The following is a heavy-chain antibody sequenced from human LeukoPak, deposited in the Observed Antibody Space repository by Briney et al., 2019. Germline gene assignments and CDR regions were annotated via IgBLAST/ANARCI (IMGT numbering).Heavy chain of an antibody. D-gene: IGHD2-21*01. CDR2: IWYDGGNE. J-gene: IGHJ4*02. CDR1: GFTFTNYA. V-gene: IGHV3-33*08. CDR3: ARALWPYYFDY. Sequence: GGSLRLSCAASGFTFTNYALHWVRQAPGKGLEWVAIIWYDGGNEYYADSVKGRFTISRDNSKNTLYLQMNSLRAEDTAVYYCARALWPYYFDYWGQGTLVTVSS.